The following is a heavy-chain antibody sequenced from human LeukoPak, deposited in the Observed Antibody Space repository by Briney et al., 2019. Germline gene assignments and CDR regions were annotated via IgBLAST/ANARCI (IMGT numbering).Heavy chain of an antibody. CDR1: SGSVSRGGYY. J-gene: IGHJ6*03. CDR2: ISYSGST. V-gene: IGHV4-31*03. Sequence: SQTLSLTCTVSSGSVSRGGYYWSWIRQHPAKGLEWIGYISYSGSTYYNPSLKSRLPISLDTSENQFSLQLSSVTAADTVVYYCVSLQYYYYYMDVWGKGNTVTVSS. CDR3: VSLQYYYYYMDV.